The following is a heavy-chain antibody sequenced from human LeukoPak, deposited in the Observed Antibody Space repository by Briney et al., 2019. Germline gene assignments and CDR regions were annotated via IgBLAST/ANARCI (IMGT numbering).Heavy chain of an antibody. V-gene: IGHV3-30*18. J-gene: IGHJ4*02. CDR3: AKDFLGAPEY. CDR2: ISYDGSNK. Sequence: PXXSLRLSCAASGFTFSSYGMHWVRQAPGKGLEWVAVISYDGSNKYYADSVKGRFTISRDNSKNTLYLQMNSLRAEDTAVYYCAKDFLGAPEYWGQGTLVTVSS. CDR1: GFTFSSYG. D-gene: IGHD1-26*01.